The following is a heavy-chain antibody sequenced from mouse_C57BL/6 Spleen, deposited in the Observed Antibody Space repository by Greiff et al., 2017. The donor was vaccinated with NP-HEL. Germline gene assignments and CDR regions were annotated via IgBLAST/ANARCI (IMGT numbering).Heavy chain of an antibody. CDR2: ISSGSSTI. D-gene: IGHD2-1*01. V-gene: IGHV5-17*01. CDR1: GFTFSDYG. CDR3: ARDYYGNSRSAMDY. J-gene: IGHJ4*01. Sequence: EVQVVESGGGLVKPGGSLKLSCAASGFTFSDYGMHWVRQAPEKGLEWVAYISSGSSTIYYVDTVKGRFTISRDNTKNTLFLQMTSLRSEDTAMEYCARDYYGNSRSAMDYWGQGTSVTVSS.